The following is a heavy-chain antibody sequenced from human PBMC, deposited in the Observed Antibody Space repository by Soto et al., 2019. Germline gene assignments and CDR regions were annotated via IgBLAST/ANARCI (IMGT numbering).Heavy chain of an antibody. CDR1: GFTFSSYG. J-gene: IGHJ4*02. D-gene: IGHD6-19*01. V-gene: IGHV3-30*18. Sequence: QVQLVESGGGVVQPGRSLRLSCAASGFTFSSYGMHWVRQAPGKGLEWGAVISYAGSNKYYADSVKGRFTISRDNSKNTLYLQMNSLRAEDTAVYYCAKAVAVAGEVLFDYWGQGTLVTVSS. CDR2: ISYAGSNK. CDR3: AKAVAVAGEVLFDY.